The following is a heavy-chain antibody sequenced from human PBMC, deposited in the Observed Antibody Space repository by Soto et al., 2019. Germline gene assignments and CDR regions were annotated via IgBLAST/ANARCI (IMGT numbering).Heavy chain of an antibody. CDR3: ARQWFYDRWFDP. D-gene: IGHD3-9*01. CDR1: GGSISSSSYY. V-gene: IGHV4-39*01. J-gene: IGHJ5*02. Sequence: QLQLQESGPGLVKPSETLSLTCTVSGGSISSSSYYWGWIRQPPGKGLEWIGSIYYSGSTYYNPSLKSRVTISVDTSKNQFSLKLSSVTAADTAVYYCARQWFYDRWFDPWCQETLVTVSS. CDR2: IYYSGST.